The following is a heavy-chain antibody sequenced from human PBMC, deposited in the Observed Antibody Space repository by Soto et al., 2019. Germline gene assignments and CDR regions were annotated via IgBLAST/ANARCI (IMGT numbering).Heavy chain of an antibody. D-gene: IGHD6-19*01. Sequence: VQLVESGGGVVQPGRSLRLSCAASGFTFSDYAMHWVRQAPGKGLERVAVVSHDGRNTHYADSVKGRFTISRDSSNNTVSLEMTSLRAEDTAVYYCAKGGRQWLVTSDFNYWGQGALVTVSS. CDR2: VSHDGRNT. CDR3: AKGGRQWLVTSDFNY. V-gene: IGHV3-30*18. J-gene: IGHJ4*02. CDR1: GFTFSDYA.